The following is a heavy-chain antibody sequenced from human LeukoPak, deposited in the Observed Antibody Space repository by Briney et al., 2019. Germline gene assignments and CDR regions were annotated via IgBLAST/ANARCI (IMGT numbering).Heavy chain of an antibody. V-gene: IGHV3-11*04. CDR1: GFTLSEYY. J-gene: IGHJ3*02. CDR3: ANSLGSVGGPFDI. D-gene: IGHD1-26*01. CDR2: ISSGGSTI. Sequence: PGGPLRLSCAASGFTLSEYYMSWIRQAPGKGLEWVSYISSGGSTIYYADSVKGRFTISRDNAKTSLYLQMNSLRAEDTAVYYCANSLGSVGGPFDIWGQGTMVTVSS.